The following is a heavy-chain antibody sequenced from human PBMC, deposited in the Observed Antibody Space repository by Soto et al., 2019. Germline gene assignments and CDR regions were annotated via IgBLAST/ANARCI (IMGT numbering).Heavy chain of an antibody. D-gene: IGHD6-19*01. V-gene: IGHV3-23*01. CDR2: ISGSGGST. Sequence: GGSLRLSCAASGFTFSSYAMSWVRQAPGKGLEWVSAISGSGGSTYYADSVKGRYNISRDKSENTLYLAMNSLRAEDTAVYYGAKDIVAGTGGGGYWGQGTLVTVSA. CDR3: AKDIVAGTGGGGY. J-gene: IGHJ4*02. CDR1: GFTFSSYA.